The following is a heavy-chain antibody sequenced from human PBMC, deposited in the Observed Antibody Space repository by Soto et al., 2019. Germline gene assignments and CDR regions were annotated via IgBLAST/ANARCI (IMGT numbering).Heavy chain of an antibody. D-gene: IGHD3-3*01. J-gene: IGHJ6*02. Sequence: GGSLRLSCAASGFTFSSYWMSWVRQAPGKGLEWVANIKQDGSEKYYVDSVKGRFTISRDNAKNSLYLQMNSLRAEDTAVYYCARDLMRDFWSVYNGYYSYGMDVWGQGTTVTVSS. V-gene: IGHV3-7*05. CDR1: GFTFSSYW. CDR2: IKQDGSEK. CDR3: ARDLMRDFWSVYNGYYSYGMDV.